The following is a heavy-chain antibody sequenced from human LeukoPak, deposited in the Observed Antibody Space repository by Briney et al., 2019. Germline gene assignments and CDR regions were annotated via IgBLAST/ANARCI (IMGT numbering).Heavy chain of an antibody. CDR1: GGSISSSSYY. Sequence: SETLSLTCTVSGGSISSSSYYWGWIRQPPGKGLEWIGSIYYSGSTYYNPSLKSRVTISVDTSKNQFSLKLSSVTAADTAVYYCARGGHGDCDLDGRFDYWGQGTLVTVSS. CDR2: IYYSGST. J-gene: IGHJ4*02. V-gene: IGHV4-39*07. D-gene: IGHD2-21*01. CDR3: ARGGHGDCDLDGRFDY.